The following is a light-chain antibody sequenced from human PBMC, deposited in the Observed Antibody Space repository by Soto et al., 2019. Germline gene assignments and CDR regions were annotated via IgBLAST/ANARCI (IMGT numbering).Light chain of an antibody. CDR3: QQYNNWLIT. J-gene: IGKJ4*01. CDR1: QSVSSY. V-gene: IGKV3-15*01. Sequence: EIVMTQSPATLSVSPGERATLSCRASQSVSSYVAWYQQKPGQAPRLLIFGASTRATGIPARFSGSGSGTEFTLTISSLQSEDFAVDYCQQYNNWLITFGGGTKVEIK. CDR2: GAS.